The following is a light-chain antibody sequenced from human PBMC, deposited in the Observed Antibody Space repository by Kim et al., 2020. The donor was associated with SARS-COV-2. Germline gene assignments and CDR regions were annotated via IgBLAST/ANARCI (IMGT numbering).Light chain of an antibody. J-gene: IGKJ5*01. V-gene: IGKV4-1*01. CDR2: WAS. CDR1: QSVLYSSNNKNY. CDR3: QQYYSTPPRIT. Sequence: INCKSSQSVLYSSNNKNYLAWYQQKPGQPPTLLIYWASTRESGVPDPFSGSGSGTDFTLTISSLQAEDVAVYYCQQYYSTPPRITFGQGTRLEIK.